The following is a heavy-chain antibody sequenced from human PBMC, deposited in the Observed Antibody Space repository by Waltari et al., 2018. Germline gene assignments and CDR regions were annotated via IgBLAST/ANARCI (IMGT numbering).Heavy chain of an antibody. CDR3: ARDPWIQSLDY. D-gene: IGHD5-18*01. V-gene: IGHV3-48*03. CDR2: LSSSGSTI. Sequence: EVQLVESGGGLVQPGGSLRLSCAASGFTFSSYEMNWVRQAPGKGLECVSYLSSSGSTIYYADSVKGRFTISRDNAKNSLYLQMNSLRAEDTAVYYCARDPWIQSLDYWGQGTLVTVSS. J-gene: IGHJ4*02. CDR1: GFTFSSYE.